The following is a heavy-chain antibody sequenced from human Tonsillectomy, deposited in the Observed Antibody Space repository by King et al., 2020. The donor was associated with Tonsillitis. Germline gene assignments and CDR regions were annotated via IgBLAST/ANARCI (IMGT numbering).Heavy chain of an antibody. CDR3: ARDSYYYDSSGYYYYYGMDV. CDR2: ISSSGSTI. J-gene: IGHJ6*02. Sequence: VQLVESGGGLVKPGGSLRLSCAASGFTFSDYYMSWIRQAPGKGLEWVSYISSSGSTIYYADSVKGRFTISRDNAKNSLYLQMNSLRAEDTAVYYGARDSYYYDSSGYYYYYGMDVWGQGTTVTVSS. D-gene: IGHD3-22*01. V-gene: IGHV3-11*01. CDR1: GFTFSDYY.